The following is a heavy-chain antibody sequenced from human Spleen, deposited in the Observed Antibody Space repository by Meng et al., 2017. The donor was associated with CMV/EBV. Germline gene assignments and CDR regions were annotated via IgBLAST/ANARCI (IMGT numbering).Heavy chain of an antibody. CDR2: SSGIDETV. CDR3: ARAKRGYDFWSGVWYYFDF. CDR1: GFTFSDYY. Sequence: GGSLRLSCAASGFTFSDYYMSWIRQAPGKGLEWVSHSSGIDETVYYADSVKGRFTVSRDNTKNSLYMEMNSRGAEDTAVYYCARAKRGYDFWSGVWYYFDFWGQGMMVIVSS. J-gene: IGHJ4*02. V-gene: IGHV3-11*01. D-gene: IGHD3-3*01.